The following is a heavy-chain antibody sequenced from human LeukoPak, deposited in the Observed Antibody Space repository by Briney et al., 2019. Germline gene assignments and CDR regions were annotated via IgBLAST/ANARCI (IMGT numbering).Heavy chain of an antibody. J-gene: IGHJ4*02. CDR3: ANTEYQRLGTDY. CDR2: IKQDGSEK. D-gene: IGHD2-2*01. Sequence: GGSLRLSCAASGFSFSAYWINWIRQAPGKGLEWVANIKQDGSEKNYVDSVKGRFTISRDNAKNSVSLQMSSLTAEDTAMYYCANTEYQRLGTDYRGQGTLVTVSS. V-gene: IGHV3-7*01. CDR1: GFSFSAYW.